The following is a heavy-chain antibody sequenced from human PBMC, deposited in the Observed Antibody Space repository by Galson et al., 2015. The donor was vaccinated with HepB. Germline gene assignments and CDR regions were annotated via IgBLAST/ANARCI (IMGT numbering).Heavy chain of an antibody. J-gene: IGHJ6*03. CDR2: ISSSGSTI. D-gene: IGHD3-3*01. Sequence: SLRLSCAASGFTFSDYYMSWIRQAPGKGLEWVSYISSSGSTIYYADSVKGRFTISRDNAKNSLYLQMNSLRAEDTAVYYCARARYHFFGVVTTGYYYYMDVWGKGTTVTVSS. CDR3: ARARYHFFGVVTTGYYYYMDV. V-gene: IGHV3-11*01. CDR1: GFTFSDYY.